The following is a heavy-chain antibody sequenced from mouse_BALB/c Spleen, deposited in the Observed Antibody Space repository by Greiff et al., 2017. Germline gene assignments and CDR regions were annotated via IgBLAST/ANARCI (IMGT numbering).Heavy chain of an antibody. CDR2: ISYDGSN. CDR3: ARWGTATPAY. V-gene: IGHV3-6*02. CDR1: GYSITSGYY. D-gene: IGHD1-2*01. J-gene: IGHJ3*01. Sequence: VQLKESGPGLVKPSQSLSLTCSVTGYSITSGYYWNWIRQFPGNKLEWMGYISYDGSNNYNPSLKNRISITRDTSKNQFFLKLNSVTTEDTATYYCARWGTATPAYWGQGTLVTVSA.